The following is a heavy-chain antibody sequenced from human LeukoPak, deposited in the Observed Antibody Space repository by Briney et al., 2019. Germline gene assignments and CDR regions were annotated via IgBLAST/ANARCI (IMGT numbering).Heavy chain of an antibody. D-gene: IGHD2-2*01. CDR2: INHSGST. V-gene: IGHV4-34*01. Sequence: PSETLSLTCAVYGGSFSGYYWSWIRQPPGKGLEWIGKINHSGSTNYNPSLKSRVTISVDTSKNQFSLKLSSVTAADTAVYYCARGPYCSSTSCYFDYWGQGTLVTVSS. CDR3: ARGPYCSSTSCYFDY. CDR1: GGSFSGYY. J-gene: IGHJ4*02.